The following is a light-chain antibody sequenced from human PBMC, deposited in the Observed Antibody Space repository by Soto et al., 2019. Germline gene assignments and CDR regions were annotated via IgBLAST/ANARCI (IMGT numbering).Light chain of an antibody. CDR3: LQYNGFTRT. V-gene: IGKV1-5*03. CDR1: QNIGRY. CDR2: AAS. J-gene: IGKJ1*01. Sequence: DIQMTQTPPTLSASIGDRVTITCRASQNIGRYLAWYQQKQGEXXKXXIYAASSLENGVPSRFSGGRSETELTITIAGLQPDDVETYYGLQYNGFTRTFGQGTKVDIK.